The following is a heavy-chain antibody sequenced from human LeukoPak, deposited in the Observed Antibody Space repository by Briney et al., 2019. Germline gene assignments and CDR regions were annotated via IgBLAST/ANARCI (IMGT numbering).Heavy chain of an antibody. Sequence: GGSLRPSCAASGFILSDFTMNWVRQAPGKGLEWVSTISNTGVTHYADSVKGRFTISRDSAKNSQYLQIYSLRDEDTAVCYCARYYFGSGNYRTFDRWGQGTLVIVSS. V-gene: IGHV3-69-1*01. CDR1: GFILSDFT. J-gene: IGHJ4*02. CDR2: ISNTGVT. D-gene: IGHD3-10*01. CDR3: ARYYFGSGNYRTFDR.